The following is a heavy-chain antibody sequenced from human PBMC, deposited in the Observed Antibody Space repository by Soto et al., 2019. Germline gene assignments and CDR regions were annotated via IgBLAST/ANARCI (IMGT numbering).Heavy chain of an antibody. D-gene: IGHD6-13*01. CDR1: GGSISSYY. V-gene: IGHV4-59*01. Sequence: SETLSLTCTVSGGSISSYYWSWIRQPPGKGLEWIGYIYYSGSTNYNPSLKSRVTISVDTSKNQFSLKLSSVTAADTAVYYCAREYSSRGGMDVWGQGTTVTVSS. CDR3: AREYSSRGGMDV. CDR2: IYYSGST. J-gene: IGHJ6*02.